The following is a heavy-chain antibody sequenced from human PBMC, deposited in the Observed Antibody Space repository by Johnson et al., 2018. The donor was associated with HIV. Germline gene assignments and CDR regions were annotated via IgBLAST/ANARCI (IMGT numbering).Heavy chain of an antibody. V-gene: IGHV3-30*02. Sequence: QVQLVESGGGLVKPGGSLRLSCAASGFTFSNAWMNWVRQAPGKGLEWVAFIRYDGSNKYFADSVKGRFTISRDNSKNTLYLQMNSLRAEDTAVYFCARGRVATGGMRGGGFDMWGQGTMVTVSS. CDR2: IRYDGSNK. CDR3: ARGRVATGGMRGGGFDM. D-gene: IGHD6-13*01. J-gene: IGHJ3*02. CDR1: GFTFSNAW.